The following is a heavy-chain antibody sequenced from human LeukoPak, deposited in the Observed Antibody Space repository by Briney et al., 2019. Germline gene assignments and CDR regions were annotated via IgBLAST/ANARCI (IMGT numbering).Heavy chain of an antibody. CDR2: IKSKTDGGTT. J-gene: IGHJ6*03. D-gene: IGHD6-13*01. Sequence: GGSLRLSCAASGFTFSNAWMSWVRQAPGKGLEWVGRIKSKTDGGTTDYAAPVKGRFTISRDDSKNTLYLQMNSLKTEDTAVYYCTTEPHSSSWYHYYYYMDVWGKGTTVTISS. V-gene: IGHV3-15*01. CDR3: TTEPHSSSWYHYYYYMDV. CDR1: GFTFSNAW.